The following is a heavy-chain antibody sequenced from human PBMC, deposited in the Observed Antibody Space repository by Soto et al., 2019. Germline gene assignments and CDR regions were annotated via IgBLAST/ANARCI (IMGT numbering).Heavy chain of an antibody. Sequence: GGSLRLSCAGSGFTLTRSAVSWARQAPGKGLEWVSGISAGGGGTYYADSVKGRFTISRDVAKNTVYLQMNGLRVEDTAVYYCAKDLGQWVEIFDYWGQGTLVTVSS. V-gene: IGHV3-23*01. CDR1: GFTLTRSA. CDR3: AKDLGQWVEIFDY. D-gene: IGHD3-16*01. J-gene: IGHJ4*02. CDR2: ISAGGGGT.